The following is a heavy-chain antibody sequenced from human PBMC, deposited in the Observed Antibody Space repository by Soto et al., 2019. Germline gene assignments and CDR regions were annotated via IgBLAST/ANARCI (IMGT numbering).Heavy chain of an antibody. CDR3: ARDWSGIAVAGSEVHYSYGMDV. V-gene: IGHV3-13*01. CDR1: GFTFSSYD. Sequence: EVQLVESGGGLVQPGGSLRLSCAASGFTFSSYDMHWVRQATGKGLEWVSAIGTAGDTYYPGSVKGRFTISRENAKTSLYLQMNSLRAEDTAVYYCARDWSGIAVAGSEVHYSYGMDVWGQGTTVTVSS. D-gene: IGHD6-19*01. J-gene: IGHJ6*02. CDR2: IGTAGDT.